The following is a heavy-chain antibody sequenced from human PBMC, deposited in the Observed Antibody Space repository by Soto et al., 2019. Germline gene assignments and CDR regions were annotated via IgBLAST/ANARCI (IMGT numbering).Heavy chain of an antibody. D-gene: IGHD2-15*01. V-gene: IGHV1-8*01. CDR2: MSPNSGNT. CDR1: GYTFTNYD. Sequence: QVPLVQSGAEVKKPGASVKVSCKASGYTFTNYDINWVRQAAGQGLEWMGWMSPNSGNTGYAQKFQGRITMTRSTSIATAYMELSGLTSEDSAVYYCARNPPNTGYSDPWGRGTQVTVSS. CDR3: ARNPPNTGYSDP. J-gene: IGHJ5*02.